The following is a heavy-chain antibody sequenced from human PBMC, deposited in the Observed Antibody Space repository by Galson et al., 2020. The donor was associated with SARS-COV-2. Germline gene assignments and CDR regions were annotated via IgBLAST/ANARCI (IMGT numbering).Heavy chain of an antibody. CDR1: GGSFSGYC. CDR2: IDHSGTT. D-gene: IGHD3-3*01. Sequence: SETLSLTCAVYGGSFSGYCWSWIRQPPGQGLEWIGEIDHSGTTNYSPSLKSRVAILRDMSKNQFSLKLTSVTAADTAVYFCARVEDYDFWGGSGGRDGFDVWGQGTTVTVSS. J-gene: IGHJ3*01. V-gene: IGHV4-34*01. CDR3: ARVEDYDFWGGSGGRDGFDV.